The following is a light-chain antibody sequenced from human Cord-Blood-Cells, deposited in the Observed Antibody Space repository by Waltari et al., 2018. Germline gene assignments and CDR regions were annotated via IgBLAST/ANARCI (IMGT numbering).Light chain of an antibody. V-gene: IGLV2-23*03. CDR3: CSYAGSSTFV. CDR1: SSDVGSYTL. CDR2: EGS. J-gene: IGLJ3*02. Sequence: QSALTQPASVSGSPGQSITISCTGTSSDVGSYTLFPWYQQHPGKAPKLMIYEGSKRPSGVSNRFSGSKSGNTASLTISGLQAEDEADYYCCSYAGSSTFVFGGGTKLTVL.